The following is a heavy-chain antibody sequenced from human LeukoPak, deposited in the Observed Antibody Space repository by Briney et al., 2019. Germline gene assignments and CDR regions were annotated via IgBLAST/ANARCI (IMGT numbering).Heavy chain of an antibody. J-gene: IGHJ4*02. D-gene: IGHD2-21*01. CDR2: INVDGSVT. CDR3: ARDFVGDQDF. CDR1: GFCVSNYW. V-gene: IGHV3-74*01. Sequence: TGGSLRLSCAASGFCVSNYWMHWVRQAPGKGLVWVSRINVDGSVTSYADSVKGRFTISRDRARNTLDLQMNSLRPADTAVYYCARDFVGDQDFWGQGTLVTVSS.